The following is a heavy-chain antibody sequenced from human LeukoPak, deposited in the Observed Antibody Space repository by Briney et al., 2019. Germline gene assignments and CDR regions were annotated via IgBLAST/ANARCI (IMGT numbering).Heavy chain of an antibody. V-gene: IGHV4-59*01. CDR3: ARSARPTNFDY. CDR2: IYYSGST. Sequence: SETLSLTCTVSGGSISSYYWSWIRQPPGKGLEWIGYIYYSGSTNYNPSLKSRVTISVDTSKNQFSLKLSSVTAADTAVYYCARSARPTNFDYWGQGTLVTVSS. J-gene: IGHJ4*02. CDR1: GGSISSYY.